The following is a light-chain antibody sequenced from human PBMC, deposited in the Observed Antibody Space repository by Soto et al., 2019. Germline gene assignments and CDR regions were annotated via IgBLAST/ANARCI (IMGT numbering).Light chain of an antibody. CDR1: QSVSSGN. Sequence: EIVLTQSPGTLSLSPGERATLSCRASQSVSSGNLAWYQQKPGQAPRLLIHGTSTRATGITDRFSGSGSGTDFTLTINRLEPEDVAVYYCQQYGSSRLTFGGGTKVDIK. CDR2: GTS. J-gene: IGKJ4*01. V-gene: IGKV3-20*01. CDR3: QQYGSSRLT.